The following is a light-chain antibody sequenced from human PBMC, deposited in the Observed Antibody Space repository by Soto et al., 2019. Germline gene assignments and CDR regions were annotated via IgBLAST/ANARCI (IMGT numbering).Light chain of an antibody. V-gene: IGKV3-11*01. Sequence: IVLTQSPATLSLSPGERATLSCRASESVGNYLAWYQEKPGQAPRLLIYDASNRATGIPPRFSGSGSGTDFTLTISSLEPEDFAVYYCQQRSCLPPPTFGGGTKVEI. CDR2: DAS. CDR1: ESVGNY. CDR3: QQRSCLPPPT. J-gene: IGKJ4*01.